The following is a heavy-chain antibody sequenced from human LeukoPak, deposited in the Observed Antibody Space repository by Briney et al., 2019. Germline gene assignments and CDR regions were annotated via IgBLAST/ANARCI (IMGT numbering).Heavy chain of an antibody. V-gene: IGHV1-2*02. CDR3: ARASVVGATFQH. J-gene: IGHJ1*01. Sequence: ASVKVSCKASGYTFTGYYMHWVRQAPGKGLEWMGWINPNSGGTNYAQKFQGRVTMTRDTSISTAYMELSRLRSDDTAVYYCARASVVGATFQHWGQGTLVTVSS. CDR2: INPNSGGT. CDR1: GYTFTGYY. D-gene: IGHD1-26*01.